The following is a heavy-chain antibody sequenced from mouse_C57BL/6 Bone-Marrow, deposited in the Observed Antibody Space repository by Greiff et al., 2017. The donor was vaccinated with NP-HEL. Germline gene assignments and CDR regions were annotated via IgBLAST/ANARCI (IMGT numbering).Heavy chain of an antibody. J-gene: IGHJ4*01. CDR2: IDPSDSYT. CDR1: GYTFTSYW. CDR3: ARSGLRQNDGSSPYYAMDY. Sequence: VQLQQPGAELVRPGTSVKLSCKASGYTFTSYWMHWVKQRPGQGLEWIGVIDPSDSYTNYNQKFKGKATLTVDTSSSTAYMQLSSLTSEDSAVYDCARSGLRQNDGSSPYYAMDYWGQGTSVTVSS. V-gene: IGHV1-59*01. D-gene: IGHD1-1*01.